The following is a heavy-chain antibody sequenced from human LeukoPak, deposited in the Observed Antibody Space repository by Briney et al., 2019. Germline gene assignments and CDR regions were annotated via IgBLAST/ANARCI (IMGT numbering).Heavy chain of an antibody. CDR3: ARNNDMDV. D-gene: IGHD1/OR15-1a*01. J-gene: IGHJ6*02. CDR2: VNKGGSEK. CDR1: GFILSNHW. V-gene: IGHV3-7*03. Sequence: GSSLRLSCAASGFILSNHWMTWVRQAPGKGPEWVANVNKGGSEKYYVDSVKGRFTISRDTAKNSLYLQMNNLRAEDTALYYCARNNDMDVWGQGTTVIVSS.